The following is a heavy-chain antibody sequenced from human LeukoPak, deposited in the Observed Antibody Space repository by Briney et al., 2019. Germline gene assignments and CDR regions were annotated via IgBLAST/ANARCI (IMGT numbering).Heavy chain of an antibody. V-gene: IGHV3-7*03. J-gene: IGHJ6*04. Sequence: GGSLRLSCAASGFTFSSYWMSWVRQAPGKGLEWVANIKQDGSEKYYVDSVKGRFTISRDNAKDSLCLQMNSLRAEDTAVYYCARDFLAFTSIYGMDVWGKGTTVTVSS. CDR3: ARDFLAFTSIYGMDV. CDR1: GFTFSSYW. CDR2: IKQDGSEK.